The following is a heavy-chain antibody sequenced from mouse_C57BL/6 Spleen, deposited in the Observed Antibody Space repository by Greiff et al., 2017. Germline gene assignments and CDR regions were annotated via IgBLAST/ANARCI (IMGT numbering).Heavy chain of an antibody. V-gene: IGHV5-9-1*02. D-gene: IGHD2-4*01. J-gene: IGHJ2*01. CDR2: ISSGGDYI. CDR1: GFTFSSYA. Sequence: EVNLVESGEGLVKPGGSLKLSCAASGFTFSSYAMSWVRQTPEKRLEWVAYISSGGDYIYYADTVKGRFTISRDNARNTLYLQMSSLKSEDTAMYYCTREEYYYDYDPYYFDYWGQGTTLTVSS. CDR3: TREEYYYDYDPYYFDY.